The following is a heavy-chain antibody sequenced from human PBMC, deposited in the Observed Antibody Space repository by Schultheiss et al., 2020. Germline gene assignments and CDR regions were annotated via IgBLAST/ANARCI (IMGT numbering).Heavy chain of an antibody. Sequence: ASVKVSCKASGYIFTDYYMHWVRQAPGQGLEWMGWINPNSGGTNYAQKFQGRVTRNRDTSANTVYMELSSLTSEDTAMYYCARDDNEALHYWGQGTVVTVSS. CDR2: INPNSGGT. V-gene: IGHV1-2*02. D-gene: IGHD5-24*01. CDR1: GYIFTDYY. CDR3: ARDDNEALHY. J-gene: IGHJ4*02.